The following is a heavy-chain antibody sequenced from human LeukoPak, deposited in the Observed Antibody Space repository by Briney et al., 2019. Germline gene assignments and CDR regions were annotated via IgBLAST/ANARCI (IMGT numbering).Heavy chain of an antibody. CDR2: ISYDGSNK. CDR3: ARDGDEGGPVDY. D-gene: IGHD2-15*01. V-gene: IGHV3-30*03. Sequence: GGSLRLSCAASGFTFSSYGMHWVRQAPGKGLEWVAVISYDGSNKYYADSVKGRFTISRDNSKNTLYLQMNSLRAEDTAVYYCARDGDEGGPVDYWGQGTLVTVSS. J-gene: IGHJ4*02. CDR1: GFTFSSYG.